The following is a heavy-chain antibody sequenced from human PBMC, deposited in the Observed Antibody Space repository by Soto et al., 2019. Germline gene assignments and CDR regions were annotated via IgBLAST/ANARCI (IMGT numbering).Heavy chain of an antibody. CDR1: GFTFNNAW. J-gene: IGHJ4*02. Sequence: EVQLVESGGGLVKPGGSLRLSCTASGFTFNNAWLSWVRQAPGKGLEWVGRIKSKTDGGTTDYAAPVKGRFTISRDDSENMLYLQMNSLQTEDTAVYYCTTGLGQQELAFDYWGQGTLLTVSS. CDR2: IKSKTDGGTT. V-gene: IGHV3-15*01. D-gene: IGHD6-13*01. CDR3: TTGLGQQELAFDY.